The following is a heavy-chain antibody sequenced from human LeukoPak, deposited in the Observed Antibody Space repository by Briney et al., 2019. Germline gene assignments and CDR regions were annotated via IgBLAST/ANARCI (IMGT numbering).Heavy chain of an antibody. Sequence: GGSLRLSCTASGFTLSSYEMSWIRQAPGKGLEWVSSIDYSGGSTYYADSVKGRFTISRDNSKNTLYLQMNSLRAEDTAVYYCAELGITMIGGVWGKGTTVTISS. J-gene: IGHJ6*04. CDR2: IDYSGGST. D-gene: IGHD3-10*02. V-gene: IGHV3-23*01. CDR1: GFTLSSYE. CDR3: AELGITMIGGV.